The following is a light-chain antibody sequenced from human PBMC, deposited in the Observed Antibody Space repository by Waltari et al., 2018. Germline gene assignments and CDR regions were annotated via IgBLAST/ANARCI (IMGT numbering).Light chain of an antibody. J-gene: IGLJ3*02. CDR2: DVT. Sequence: QSALTQPASVSGSPGQSITISCTGTSSDIGAYNYVSWYQQHPGKAPKLMIYDVTYRPSGVSNCFSGSKSGNTASLTISGLQAEDEADYYCSSYTSSTTWVFGGGSKLTVL. CDR1: SSDIGAYNY. CDR3: SSYTSSTTWV. V-gene: IGLV2-14*03.